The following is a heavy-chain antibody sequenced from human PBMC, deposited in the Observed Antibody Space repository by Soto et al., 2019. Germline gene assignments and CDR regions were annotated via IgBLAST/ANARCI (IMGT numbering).Heavy chain of an antibody. J-gene: IGHJ6*02. CDR3: ARDGNRGLDMGV. D-gene: IGHD3-16*01. Sequence: GGSLRLSCEGSGFTFSTYAMNWVRQAPGKGLEWVSYITNTGGSIYYADSVRGRFTISRDNSKNTLFLQMNSLRAEDTAVYYCARDGNRGLDMGVWGPGTTVT. CDR2: ITNTGGSI. CDR1: GFTFSTYA. V-gene: IGHV3-48*01.